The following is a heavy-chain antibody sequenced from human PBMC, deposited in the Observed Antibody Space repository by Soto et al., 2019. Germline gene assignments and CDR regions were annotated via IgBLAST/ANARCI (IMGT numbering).Heavy chain of an antibody. D-gene: IGHD2-8*02. Sequence: PGGSLRLSCEASGFTFRSYYMSWIRQAPGKGLEWVSYISSGGSSTYYTESVKGRFTISRDIAKNSLYLQMDYLKVEDTGVYFLERRVPFYKILVGRDYGALDFWGQGTMVTVSS. CDR2: ISSGGSST. CDR1: GFTFRSYY. J-gene: IGHJ4*02. CDR3: ERRVPFYKILVGRDYGALDF. V-gene: IGHV3-11*01.